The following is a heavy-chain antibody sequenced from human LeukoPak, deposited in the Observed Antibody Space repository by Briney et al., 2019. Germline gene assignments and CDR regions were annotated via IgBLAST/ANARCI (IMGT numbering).Heavy chain of an antibody. V-gene: IGHV3-21*01. CDR2: ISSSSSSYI. D-gene: IGHD3-22*01. Sequence: GGSLRLSCAASAFTFSSYEVNWVRQAPGKGLEWVSSISSSSSSYIYYADSVKGRFTISRDNAKNSLYLQMNSLRAEDTAVYYCARVPGADSSGYYFDYWGQGTLVTVSS. CDR3: ARVPGADSSGYYFDY. J-gene: IGHJ4*02. CDR1: AFTFSSYE.